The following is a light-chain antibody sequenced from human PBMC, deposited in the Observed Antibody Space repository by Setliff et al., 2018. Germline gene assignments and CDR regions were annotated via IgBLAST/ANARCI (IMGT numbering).Light chain of an antibody. CDR2: EVS. J-gene: IGLJ1*01. CDR3: SSHGGDNNVG. V-gene: IGLV2-8*01. CDR1: NSDVGGYSY. Sequence: QSVLTQPPSASGSPGQSVTISCTGTNSDVGGYSYVSWYQQRPGKAPKLLIYEVSKRPSGVPDRFSGSKSGNTASLTVSGLQAEDEADYYCSSHGGDNNVGFGTGTKVTV.